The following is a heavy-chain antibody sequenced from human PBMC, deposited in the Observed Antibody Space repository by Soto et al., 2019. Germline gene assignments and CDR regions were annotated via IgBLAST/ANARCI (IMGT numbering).Heavy chain of an antibody. V-gene: IGHV2-5*01. CDR3: ARSQPLYYDIREIRWYFDL. J-gene: IGHJ2*01. CDR2: IYWNDDK. D-gene: IGHD3-9*01. Sequence: GSGPTLVNPTQTLTLTCTFSGFSLSTSGVGVGWIRQPPGKALEWLALIYWNDDKRYSPSLKSRLTVTKDTSKNQVVLTMTNMDPVDTATYYCARSQPLYYDIREIRWYFDLWGRGTLGTVSS. CDR1: GFSLSTSGVG.